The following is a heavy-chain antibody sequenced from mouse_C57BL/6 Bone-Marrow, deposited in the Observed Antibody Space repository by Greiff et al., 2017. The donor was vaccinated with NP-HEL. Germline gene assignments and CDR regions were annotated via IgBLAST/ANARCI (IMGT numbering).Heavy chain of an antibody. J-gene: IGHJ2*01. CDR1: GYTFTDYY. D-gene: IGHD2-3*01. Sequence: QVQLQQSGAELVRPGASVKLSCKASGYTFTDYYINWVKQRPGQGLEWIARIYPGSGNTYYNEKFKGKATLTAEKSSSTAYMQLSSLTSEDSAVYFCARAVDGSLDYWGQGTTLTVSS. CDR3: ARAVDGSLDY. V-gene: IGHV1-76*01. CDR2: IYPGSGNT.